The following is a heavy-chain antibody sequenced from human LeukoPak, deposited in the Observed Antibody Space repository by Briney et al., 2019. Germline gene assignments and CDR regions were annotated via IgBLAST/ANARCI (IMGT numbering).Heavy chain of an antibody. J-gene: IGHJ4*02. CDR3: AKVTMVRAHRYFDY. CDR1: GFTFSSYW. CDR2: ISGSGGST. D-gene: IGHD3-10*01. Sequence: GGSLRLSCAASGFTFSSYWMHWVRQAPGKGLVWVSAISGSGGSTYYADSVKGRFTISRDNSKNTLYLQMNSLRAEDTAVYYCAKVTMVRAHRYFDYWGQGTLVTVSS. V-gene: IGHV3-23*01.